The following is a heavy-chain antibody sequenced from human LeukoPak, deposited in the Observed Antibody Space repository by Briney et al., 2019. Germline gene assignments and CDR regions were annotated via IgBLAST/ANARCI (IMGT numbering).Heavy chain of an antibody. D-gene: IGHD2-15*01. CDR3: ARGEVEDYFDY. CDR1: GGSIRSYY. V-gene: IGHV4-59*08. CDR2: IYYSGST. Sequence: SETLSLTCTVSGGSIRSYYWSWIRQPPGKGLEWIGYIYYSGSTNYNPSLKSRVTISVDTSKNQFSLKLSSVTAADTAVYYCARGEVEDYFDYWGQGTLVTVSS. J-gene: IGHJ4*02.